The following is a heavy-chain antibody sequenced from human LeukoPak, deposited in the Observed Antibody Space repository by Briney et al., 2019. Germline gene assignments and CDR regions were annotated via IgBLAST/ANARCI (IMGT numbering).Heavy chain of an antibody. D-gene: IGHD6-13*01. Sequence: GGSLRLSCAASGFTFNNYAMHWVRQAPGKGLEWVAVISYDGSNKYYADSVKGRFTISRDNSKNTLSLQMNSLRTEDTAVYSCARDNYSSSWYKGEFVYWGQGTLVTVSS. CDR1: GFTFNNYA. J-gene: IGHJ4*02. CDR2: ISYDGSNK. V-gene: IGHV3-30-3*01. CDR3: ARDNYSSSWYKGEFVY.